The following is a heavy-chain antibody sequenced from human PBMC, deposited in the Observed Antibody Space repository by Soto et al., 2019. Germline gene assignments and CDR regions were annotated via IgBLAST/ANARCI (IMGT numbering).Heavy chain of an antibody. CDR1: GDSINNYY. Sequence: SETLSLTCTVSGDSINNYYWSWIRQPPGKGLEWIGHIYYNGNTIYNPSLKSRLTISVDTSKRQFSLRLTSVTAADTAMYYCARTPAIWNPRAAFDPWGQGTLVTVSS. V-gene: IGHV4-59*01. D-gene: IGHD3-9*01. CDR2: IYYNGNT. CDR3: ARTPAIWNPRAAFDP. J-gene: IGHJ5*02.